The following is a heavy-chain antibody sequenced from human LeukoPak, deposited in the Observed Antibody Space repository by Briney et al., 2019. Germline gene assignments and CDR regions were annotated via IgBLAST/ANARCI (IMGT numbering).Heavy chain of an antibody. D-gene: IGHD3-22*01. J-gene: IGHJ6*03. CDR2: IRYDGSNK. V-gene: IGHV3-30*02. CDR1: GFTFSSYG. CDR3: AKANQSPTYYYDSSGYYYGGYYYYYYMDV. Sequence: GGSLRLSCAASGFTFSSYGMHWVRQAPGKGLEWVAFIRYDGSNKYYADSVKGRFTISRDNSKNTLYLQMNSLRAEDTAVYYCAKANQSPTYYYDSSGYYYGGYYYYYYMDVWGKGTTVTISS.